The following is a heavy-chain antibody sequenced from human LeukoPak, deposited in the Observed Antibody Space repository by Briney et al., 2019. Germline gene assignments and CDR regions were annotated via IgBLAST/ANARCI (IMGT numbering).Heavy chain of an antibody. J-gene: IGHJ3*01. D-gene: IGHD3-16*01. CDR1: GVILSNAW. CDR3: TTMYYAAFYV. V-gene: IGHV3-15*01. CDR2: LKSKSNGGTT. Sequence: GGSLRLSWAAAGVILSNAWVTWVRQAPGKGLEWVGRLKSKSNGGTTDYAAPVKGRFTISRDDSKNTLYLQMNNLKAEDTAVYYCTTMYYAAFYVWGQGTMVTVSS.